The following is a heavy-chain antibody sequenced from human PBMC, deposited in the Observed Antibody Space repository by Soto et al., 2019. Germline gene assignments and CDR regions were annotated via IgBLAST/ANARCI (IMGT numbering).Heavy chain of an antibody. V-gene: IGHV3-74*01. J-gene: IGHJ4*02. Sequence: EVQLVESGGGLVQPGGSLRLSCAASGFTFSNFWMYWVRQTPEKGLVWVSGINSDGTTTIYADSVKGRFTISRDNAKNTLYLQMNTLTVDDTAIYYCARDIRWGQGTLVTVSS. CDR3: ARDIR. CDR2: INSDGTTT. CDR1: GFTFSNFW.